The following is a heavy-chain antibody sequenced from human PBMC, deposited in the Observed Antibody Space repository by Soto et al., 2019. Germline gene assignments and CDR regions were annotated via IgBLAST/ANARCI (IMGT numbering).Heavy chain of an antibody. CDR3: ARYPAILTGYYTADY. V-gene: IGHV4-31*03. J-gene: IGHJ4*02. CDR1: GGSISSGGYY. CDR2: IYYSGST. Sequence: QVQLQESGPGLVKPSQTLSLTCTVSGGSISSGGYYWSWIRQHPGKGLEWIGYIYYSGSTYYNPPLKSRVTISVDTSKNQFSLKLSSVTAADTAVYYCARYPAILTGYYTADYWGQGTLVTVSS. D-gene: IGHD3-9*01.